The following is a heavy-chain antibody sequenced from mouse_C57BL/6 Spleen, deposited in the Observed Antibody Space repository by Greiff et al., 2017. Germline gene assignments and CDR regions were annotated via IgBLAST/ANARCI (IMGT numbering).Heavy chain of an antibody. CDR1: GYTFTSYW. CDR2: IDPSDSYT. Sequence: QVQLQQPGAELVMPGASVKLSCKASGYTFTSYWMHWVKQRPGQGLEWIGEIDPSDSYTNYNQKFKGKSTLTVDKSSSTAYMQLSSLTSDDSSVYYCARRGSSSYYYSMDYWGQGTSVTVSS. CDR3: ARRGSSSYYYSMDY. V-gene: IGHV1-69*01. D-gene: IGHD1-1*01. J-gene: IGHJ4*01.